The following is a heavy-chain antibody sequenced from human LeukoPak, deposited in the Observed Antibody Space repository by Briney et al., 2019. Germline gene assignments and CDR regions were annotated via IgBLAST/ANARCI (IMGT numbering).Heavy chain of an antibody. D-gene: IGHD5-12*01. J-gene: IGHJ4*02. V-gene: IGHV1-2*02. CDR2: VDPNSGGT. CDR1: GYTFTDYW. CDR3: ARDWDSGYDLSGY. Sequence: ASVKVSCKASGYTFTDYWFHWVRQAPGQGLEWMGWVDPNSGGTTYAQKFQGRVTMTRVTSISTVYMELNSLTSDDTAVYYCARDWDSGYDLSGYWGQGTLVTVSS.